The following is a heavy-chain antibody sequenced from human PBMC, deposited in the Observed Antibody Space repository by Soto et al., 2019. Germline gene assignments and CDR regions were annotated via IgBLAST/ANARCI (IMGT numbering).Heavy chain of an antibody. D-gene: IGHD3-10*01. CDR1: GGSISSYY. Sequence: SETLSLTCTVSGGSISSYYWSWIRQPPGKGLEWIGYIYYSGSTNYNPSLKSRVTISVDTSKNQFSLKLSSVTAADTAVYYCARLSLWFGDHHDAFDIWGQGTMVTVSS. V-gene: IGHV4-59*08. CDR3: ARLSLWFGDHHDAFDI. J-gene: IGHJ3*02. CDR2: IYYSGST.